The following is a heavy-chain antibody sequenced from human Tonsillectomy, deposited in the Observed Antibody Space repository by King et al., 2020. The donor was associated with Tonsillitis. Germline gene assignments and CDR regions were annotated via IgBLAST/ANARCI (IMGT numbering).Heavy chain of an antibody. V-gene: IGHV3-30*18. CDR1: GFTFRSYG. CDR3: GKVELRWELLRGSIFDY. CDR2: ISYDGSNK. D-gene: IGHD1-26*01. Sequence: VQLVESGGGVVQPGRSLRLSCAASGFTFRSYGMHWVRQAPGKGLEWVAVISYDGSNKYYADSVKGRFTISRDNSKNTLYLQMNSLRTGDTAVYYCGKVELRWELLRGSIFDYWGQGTLVTVSS. J-gene: IGHJ4*02.